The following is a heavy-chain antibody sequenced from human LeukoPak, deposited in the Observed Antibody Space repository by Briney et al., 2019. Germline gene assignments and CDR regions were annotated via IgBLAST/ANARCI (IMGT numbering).Heavy chain of an antibody. CDR3: ERDTSTVRYDY. Sequence: GGSLRLSCAASGFTFNNYEMNWVRQAPGKGLEWISYISSRGGTIYYADSVKGRFTISRGNAKNSLYLQMNSLRAEDMSVYYCERDTSTVRYDYWGQGTLVTVSS. D-gene: IGHD4-11*01. CDR2: ISSRGGTI. CDR1: GFTFNNYE. J-gene: IGHJ4*02. V-gene: IGHV3-48*03.